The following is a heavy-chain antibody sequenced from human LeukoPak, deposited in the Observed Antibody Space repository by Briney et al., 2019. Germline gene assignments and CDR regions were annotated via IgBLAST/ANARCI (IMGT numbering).Heavy chain of an antibody. Sequence: GGSLRLSCAASGFTFSSFSMNWVRQAPGKGLEWVSAIRGSGGGTYYADSVKGRFTISRDNSKNTLYLQMNSLRDEDTALYYCAKAGIGVVGYFDYWGQGTLVTVSS. CDR2: IRGSGGGT. V-gene: IGHV3-23*01. D-gene: IGHD6-19*01. CDR1: GFTFSSFS. J-gene: IGHJ4*02. CDR3: AKAGIGVVGYFDY.